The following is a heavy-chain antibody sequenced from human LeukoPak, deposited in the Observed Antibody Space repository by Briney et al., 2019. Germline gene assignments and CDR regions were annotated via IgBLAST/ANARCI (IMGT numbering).Heavy chain of an antibody. CDR1: GYTFTSYD. D-gene: IGHD6-13*01. CDR3: ATPGIAAAGDLDAFDI. CDR2: MNPNSGNT. Sequence: ASVKVSCKASGYTFTSYDINWVRQATGQGLEWMGWMNPNSGNTGYAQKFQGRVTITRNTSISTAYMELSSLRSEDTAVYYCATPGIAAAGDLDAFDIWGQGTMVTVSS. J-gene: IGHJ3*02. V-gene: IGHV1-8*01.